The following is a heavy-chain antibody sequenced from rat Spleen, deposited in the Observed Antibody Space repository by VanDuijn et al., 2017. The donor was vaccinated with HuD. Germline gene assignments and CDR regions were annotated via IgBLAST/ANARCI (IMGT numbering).Heavy chain of an antibody. CDR1: GFTFNNYD. J-gene: IGHJ3*01. CDR3: VRQDTSGYANWFTY. D-gene: IGHD4-3*01. V-gene: IGHV5S23*01. CDR2: ISPSGGGT. Sequence: EVQLVESDGGLVQPGGSLELSCAASGFTFNNYDMAWVRQTPTKGLEWVASISPSGGGTYYRDSVRGRFTVSRDNEKGTLYLQMDSLRSEDTATYYCVRQDTSGYANWFTYWGQGTLVTVSS.